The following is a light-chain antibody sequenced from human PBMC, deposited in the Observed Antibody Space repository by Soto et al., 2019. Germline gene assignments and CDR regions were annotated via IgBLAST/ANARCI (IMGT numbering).Light chain of an antibody. Sequence: QSALTQPASVSGSPGQSITIFCAGTMRDIGAYNLVSWYQQHPGRAPQLIIYEVRNRPSGSSFRFSGSKSGNTASLTISGLQAEDEADSYCSSFTSRSSLIFGGVTKLTVL. V-gene: IGLV2-14*01. CDR3: SSFTSRSSLI. CDR2: EVR. CDR1: MRDIGAYNL. J-gene: IGLJ2*01.